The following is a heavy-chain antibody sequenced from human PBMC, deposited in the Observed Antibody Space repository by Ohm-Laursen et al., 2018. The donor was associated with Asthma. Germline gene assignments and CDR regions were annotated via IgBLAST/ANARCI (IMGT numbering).Heavy chain of an antibody. V-gene: IGHV3-53*01. Sequence: SLRLSCAASGFTVSSNYMSWVRQAPEKGLEWVSVLYAGGTIHYADSVRGRFTISRDNSKNTLYLQMNSLRVDDTAVYYCAKDRTAWLNRYAFDMWGQGTMVTVSA. D-gene: IGHD6-19*01. CDR2: LYAGGTI. CDR3: AKDRTAWLNRYAFDM. CDR1: GFTVSSNY. J-gene: IGHJ3*02.